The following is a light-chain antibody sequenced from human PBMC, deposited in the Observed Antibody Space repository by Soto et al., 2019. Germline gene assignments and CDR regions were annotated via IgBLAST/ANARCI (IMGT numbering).Light chain of an antibody. CDR3: QQYYSYPLT. CDR1: QGISSY. Sequence: AIRMTQSPSSFSASTGDRVTITFRASQGISSYLALYQQKPGKAPKLLIYAASTLQSGVPSRFSGSGSGTDFTLTISCLQSEDFATYYCQQYYSYPLTCGGGTKVDIK. CDR2: AAS. J-gene: IGKJ4*01. V-gene: IGKV1-8*01.